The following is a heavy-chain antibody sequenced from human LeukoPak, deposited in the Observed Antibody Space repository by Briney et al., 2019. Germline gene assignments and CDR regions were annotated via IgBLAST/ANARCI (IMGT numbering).Heavy chain of an antibody. Sequence: SETLSLTCTVSGGSISSYYWSWIRQPPGKGLEWIGYIYYSGSTNYNPSLKSRVTISVDTSKNQFSLKLSSVTAADTAVYYCARTRSPFRIVGATAAFDIWGQGTMVTVSS. CDR2: IYYSGST. J-gene: IGHJ3*02. CDR1: GGSISSYY. D-gene: IGHD1-26*01. CDR3: ARTRSPFRIVGATAAFDI. V-gene: IGHV4-59*01.